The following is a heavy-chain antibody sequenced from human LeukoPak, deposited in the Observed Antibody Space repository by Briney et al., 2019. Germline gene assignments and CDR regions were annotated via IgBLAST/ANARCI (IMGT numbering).Heavy chain of an antibody. D-gene: IGHD3-3*01. J-gene: IGHJ6*02. CDR2: MNPNSGNT. V-gene: IGHV1-8*01. Sequence: ASVKVSCKASGYTFTSYDINWVRQATGQGREWRGWMNPNSGNTGYAQKFQGRVTMTRNTSISTAYMELSSLRSEDTAVYYCARENYDFWSGYLYYYYGMDVWGQGTTVTVSS. CDR3: ARENYDFWSGYLYYYYGMDV. CDR1: GYTFTSYD.